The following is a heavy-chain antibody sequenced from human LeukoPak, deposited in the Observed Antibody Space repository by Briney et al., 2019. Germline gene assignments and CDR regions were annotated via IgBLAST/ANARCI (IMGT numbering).Heavy chain of an antibody. D-gene: IGHD3-10*01. CDR1: GGSISSYY. Sequence: SETLSLTCTVSGGSISSYYWSWIRQPPGKGLEWIGYIYDSGSTNYSPSLKSRVTISVDTSKNQFSLKLSSVTAADTAVYYCARDGYYGSGSYLYYWGQGTLVTVSS. V-gene: IGHV4-59*01. CDR3: ARDGYYGSGSYLYY. J-gene: IGHJ4*02. CDR2: IYDSGST.